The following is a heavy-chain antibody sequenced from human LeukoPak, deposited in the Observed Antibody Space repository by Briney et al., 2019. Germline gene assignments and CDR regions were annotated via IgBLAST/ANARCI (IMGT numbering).Heavy chain of an antibody. D-gene: IGHD2-21*01. V-gene: IGHV3-7*01. CDR2: IKQDGSEK. Sequence: GGSLRLSCAASGFTFRSYWMSWVRQAPGKGLEWVANIKQDGSEKDYVDSVKGRFTISRDNAKKSLYLQMNSLRAEDTAVYYCARYCGGDCYGMDVWGQGTTVTVSS. CDR3: ARYCGGDCYGMDV. CDR1: GFTFRSYW. J-gene: IGHJ6*02.